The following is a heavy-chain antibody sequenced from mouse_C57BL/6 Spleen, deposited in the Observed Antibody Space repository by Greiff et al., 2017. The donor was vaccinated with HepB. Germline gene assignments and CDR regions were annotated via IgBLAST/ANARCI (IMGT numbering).Heavy chain of an antibody. CDR2: ILPGSGST. Sequence: QVQLKESGAELMKPGASVKLSCKATGYTFTGYWIEWVKQRPGHGLEWIGEILPGSGSTNYNEKFKGKATFTADTSSNTAYMQLSSLTTEDSAIYYCARCGNIPEGNPAWFAYWGQGTLVTVSA. CDR1: GYTFTGYW. CDR3: ARCGNIPEGNPAWFAY. V-gene: IGHV1-9*01. J-gene: IGHJ3*01. D-gene: IGHD2-1*01.